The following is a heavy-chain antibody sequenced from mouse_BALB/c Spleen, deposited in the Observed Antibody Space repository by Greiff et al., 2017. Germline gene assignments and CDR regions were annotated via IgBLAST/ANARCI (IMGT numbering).Heavy chain of an antibody. CDR2: IYPGDGDT. CDR3: ARSATAPSYAMDY. Sequence: QVQLKQSGAELVRPGSSVKISCKAFGYAFSSYWMNWVKQRPGQGLEWIGQIYPGDGDTNYNGKFKGKATLTADKSSSTAYMQLSSLTSEDSAFYFCARSATAPSYAMDYWGQGTSVTVSS. D-gene: IGHD3-1*01. CDR1: GYAFSSYW. V-gene: IGHV1-80*01. J-gene: IGHJ4*01.